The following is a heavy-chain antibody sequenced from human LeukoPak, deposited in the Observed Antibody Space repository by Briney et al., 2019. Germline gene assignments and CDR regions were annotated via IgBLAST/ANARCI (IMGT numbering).Heavy chain of an antibody. V-gene: IGHV1-18*01. CDR3: ARDYDVVVVAAEGTDGMDV. Sequence: ASVKVSCKASGYTFTSYGISWVRQAPGQGLEWMGWISAYNGNTNYAQKLQGRVTMTTDTSTSTAYMELRSLRSDDTAVYYCARDYDVVVVAAEGTDGMDVWGQGTTVTVSS. J-gene: IGHJ6*02. CDR2: ISAYNGNT. CDR1: GYTFTSYG. D-gene: IGHD2-15*01.